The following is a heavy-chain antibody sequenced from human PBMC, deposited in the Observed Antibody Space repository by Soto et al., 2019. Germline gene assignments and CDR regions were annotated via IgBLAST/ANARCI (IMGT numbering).Heavy chain of an antibody. D-gene: IGHD3-22*01. V-gene: IGHV1-18*04. J-gene: IGHJ4*02. Sequence: ASVKVSCTASEYTFTSYTMHWVRQAPGQGLEWMGWISAYNGNTNYAQKLQGRVTMTTDTSTSTAYMELRSLRSDDTAVYYCATYYDSSGSHPYYFDYWGQGTLVTVSS. CDR3: ATYYDSSGSHPYYFDY. CDR2: ISAYNGNT. CDR1: EYTFTSYT.